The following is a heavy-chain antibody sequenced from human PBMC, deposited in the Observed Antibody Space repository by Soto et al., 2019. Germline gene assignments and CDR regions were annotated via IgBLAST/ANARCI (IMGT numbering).Heavy chain of an antibody. CDR3: ARDGWGSNWYFDL. CDR1: RVTFKDYG. CDR2: ISYDGKQT. V-gene: IGHV3-30*03. D-gene: IGHD3-16*01. J-gene: IGHJ2*01. Sequence: GGSLRRSFAPPRVTFKDYGIHLVPGAPGKGLEWVAVISYDGKQTYYADSVKGRSTISKDKSKRTLFLQMNSLRVDDTAVYYCARDGWGSNWYFDLW.